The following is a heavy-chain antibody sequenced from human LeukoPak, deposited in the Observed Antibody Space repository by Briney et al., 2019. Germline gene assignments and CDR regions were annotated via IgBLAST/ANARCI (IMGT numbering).Heavy chain of an antibody. CDR3: ARDSSGGNNWFDP. CDR1: GDTFTSYY. D-gene: IGHD3-16*01. J-gene: IGHJ5*02. CDR2: INPSGGST. V-gene: IGHV1-46*01. Sequence: ALVKVSCKASGDTFTSYYMHWVRQAPGQGREWMGIINPSGGSTSYAQKFQGRVTMTRDTSTSTVYMELSSLRSEDTAVYYCARDSSGGNNWFDPWGQGTLVTVSS.